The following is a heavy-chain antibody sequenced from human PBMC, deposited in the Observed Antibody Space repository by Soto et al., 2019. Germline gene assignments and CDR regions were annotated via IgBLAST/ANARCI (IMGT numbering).Heavy chain of an antibody. J-gene: IGHJ4*02. V-gene: IGHV4-39*01. CDR3: ARTAVEVGEICFDY. Sequence: SETLSLTCTVSGGSISSSSYYWGWIRQPPGKGLEWIGSIYYSGSTYYNPSLKSRVTISVDTSKNQFSLKLSSVTAADTAVYYCARTAVEVGEICFDYWGQGTLVTVSS. D-gene: IGHD1-26*01. CDR2: IYYSGST. CDR1: GGSISSSSYY.